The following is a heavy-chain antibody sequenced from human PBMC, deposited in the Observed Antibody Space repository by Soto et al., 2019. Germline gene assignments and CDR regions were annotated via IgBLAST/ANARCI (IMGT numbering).Heavy chain of an antibody. J-gene: IGHJ5*02. Sequence: WGSLRLSCAASGFTFSSYGMSWVRQTPGLGLEWVSTISGSGVNTYYADAVKGRFTISRDNSGNMLFLQMDSLRADDTAVYYCAKDRLASAGVARFDPWGQGTLVTVSS. CDR1: GFTFSSYG. V-gene: IGHV3-23*01. D-gene: IGHD3-3*01. CDR2: ISGSGVNT. CDR3: AKDRLASAGVARFDP.